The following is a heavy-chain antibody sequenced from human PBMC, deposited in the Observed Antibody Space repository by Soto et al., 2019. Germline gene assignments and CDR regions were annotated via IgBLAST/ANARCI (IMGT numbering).Heavy chain of an antibody. V-gene: IGHV4-4*07. Sequence: KPSETLSLTCTVSGGSISSYYWSWIRQPAGKGLEWIGRIYTSGSTNYNPSLKSRVTMSVDTSKNQFSLKLSSVTAADTAVYYCARGGQLLYNYYYYGMDVWGQGTTVTVSS. CDR1: GGSISSYY. CDR2: IYTSGST. CDR3: ARGGQLLYNYYYYGMDV. J-gene: IGHJ6*02. D-gene: IGHD2-2*02.